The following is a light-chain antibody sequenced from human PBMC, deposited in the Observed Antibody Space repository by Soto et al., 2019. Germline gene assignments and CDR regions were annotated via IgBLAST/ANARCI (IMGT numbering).Light chain of an antibody. Sequence: EVVLTQSPGTLSLSPGERATLSCRASQSLSNYLAWYQQKPGQAPRLLIYGASIRATGIPDRFSGSGSGTDFTLTISRLEPEDFAVYYCQQYDSSPKTFGQGTKVDIK. CDR3: QQYDSSPKT. J-gene: IGKJ1*01. CDR2: GAS. V-gene: IGKV3-20*01. CDR1: QSLSNY.